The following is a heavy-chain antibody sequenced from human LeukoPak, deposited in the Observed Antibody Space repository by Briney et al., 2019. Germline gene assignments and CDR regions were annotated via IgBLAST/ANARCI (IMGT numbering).Heavy chain of an antibody. CDR3: ATTSRSFDY. D-gene: IGHD6-6*01. CDR2: IYPGDSET. CDR1: GYNFPDYW. V-gene: IGHV5-51*01. J-gene: IGHJ4*02. Sequence: GESLKISCKGSGYNFPDYWIGWVRQKPGKGLEWMGVIYPGDSETRYSPSFQGQVTISADKSISTAYLQWSSLKASDSAMYYCATTSRSFDYWGQGTLVTVSS.